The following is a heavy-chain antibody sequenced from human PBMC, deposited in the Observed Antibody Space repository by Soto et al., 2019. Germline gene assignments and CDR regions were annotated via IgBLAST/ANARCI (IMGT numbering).Heavy chain of an antibody. J-gene: IGHJ4*02. Sequence: PGGSLRLSCAASGFTFSSYWMHWVRHAPGKGLVWVSRINSDGSSTSYADSVKGRFTISRDNAKNTLYLQMNSLRAEDTAVYYCARVVHQTVYYDFWSGYYPQDNHFDYWGQGTLVTVSS. CDR1: GFTFSSYW. CDR3: ARVVHQTVYYDFWSGYYPQDNHFDY. D-gene: IGHD3-3*01. CDR2: INSDGSST. V-gene: IGHV3-74*01.